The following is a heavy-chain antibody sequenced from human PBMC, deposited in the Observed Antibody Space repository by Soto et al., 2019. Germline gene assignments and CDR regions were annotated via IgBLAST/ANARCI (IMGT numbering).Heavy chain of an antibody. D-gene: IGHD3-10*01. Sequence: GGSLRLSCAASGFTFDDYAMHWVRQAPGKGLEWVSGISWNSGSIGYADSVKGRFTISRDNAKNSLYLQMNSLRAEDTALYYCAKGLSITMVRGVRGMDVWGKGTTVTVSS. J-gene: IGHJ6*03. CDR1: GFTFDDYA. CDR2: ISWNSGSI. CDR3: AKGLSITMVRGVRGMDV. V-gene: IGHV3-9*01.